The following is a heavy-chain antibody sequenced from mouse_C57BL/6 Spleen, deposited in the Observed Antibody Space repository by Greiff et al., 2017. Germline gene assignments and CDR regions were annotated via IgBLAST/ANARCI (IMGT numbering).Heavy chain of an antibody. D-gene: IGHD1-1*01. CDR3: ARDYYGSSYVDY. V-gene: IGHV3-6*01. J-gene: IGHJ2*01. CDR2: ISYDGSN. CDR1: GYSITSGYY. Sequence: EVHLVESGPGLVKPSQSLSLTCSVTGYSITSGYYWNWIRQFPGNKLEWMGYISYDGSNNYNPSLKNRISITRDTSKNQFFLKLNSVTTEDTATYYCARDYYGSSYVDYWGQGTTLTVSS.